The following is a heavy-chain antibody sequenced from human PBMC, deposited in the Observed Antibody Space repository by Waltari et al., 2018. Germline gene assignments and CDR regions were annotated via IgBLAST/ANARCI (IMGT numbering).Heavy chain of an antibody. CDR2: MSDDGSSK. V-gene: IGHV3-30*01. Sequence: QVQMVESGGGVVQPGRSLRLSCAASGFTFSSYSIHWVRQAPGKGLGCVAVMSDDGSSKSYADSVKGRFTVSRDNSKNTVYLQLNSLRVEDTAVYYCAREDICRSTTCYTLDYWGLGTLVTVSA. CDR3: AREDICRSTTCYTLDY. J-gene: IGHJ4*02. CDR1: GFTFSSYS. D-gene: IGHD2-2*02.